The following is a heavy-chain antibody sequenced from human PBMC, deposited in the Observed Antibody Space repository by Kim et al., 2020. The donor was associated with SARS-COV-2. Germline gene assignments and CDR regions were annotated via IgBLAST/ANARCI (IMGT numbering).Heavy chain of an antibody. Sequence: SETLSLTCTVSDGSISSRGYYWGWIRQPPGKGLEWIGSDYDTGNTYYTPTRKSRLTISVDTSKNQFSLKLNSVTAADTAVYYCARHFRVTSMQFLELYEFDYWGQGILVTVSS. CDR1: DGSISSRGYY. J-gene: IGHJ4*02. D-gene: IGHD3-3*01. CDR2: DYDTGNT. CDR3: ARHFRVTSMQFLELYEFDY. V-gene: IGHV4-39*01.